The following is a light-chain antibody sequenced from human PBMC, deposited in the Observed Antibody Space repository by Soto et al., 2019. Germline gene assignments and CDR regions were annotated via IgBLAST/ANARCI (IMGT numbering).Light chain of an antibody. Sequence: QLVMTQSPSASASLGASVKLTCTLSSGHSSYAIAWPQQQPEKGPRYLMKLNSDGSHSKGDGIPDRFSGSSSGAERYLTISTLQSEDEADYSCQTWGTAVVFGGGTKLTVL. CDR1: SGHSSYA. CDR2: LNSDGSH. V-gene: IGLV4-69*01. J-gene: IGLJ2*01. CDR3: QTWGTAVV.